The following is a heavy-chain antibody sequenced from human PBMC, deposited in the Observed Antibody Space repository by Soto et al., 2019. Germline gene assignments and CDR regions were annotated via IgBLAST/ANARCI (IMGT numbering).Heavy chain of an antibody. CDR2: INHTGST. CDR3: ARLSITIFGVHSPFDT. D-gene: IGHD3-3*01. J-gene: IGHJ5*02. Sequence: SETLPLPCVVYWSSCSGSYWRWIRQPPGKGLAWIGGINHTGSTKYNPSLKSRVTISVDMSKNQFSLKLSSVTAADTAVYYCARLSITIFGVHSPFDTWGKGTLVTVSS. V-gene: IGHV4-34*01. CDR1: WSSCSGSY.